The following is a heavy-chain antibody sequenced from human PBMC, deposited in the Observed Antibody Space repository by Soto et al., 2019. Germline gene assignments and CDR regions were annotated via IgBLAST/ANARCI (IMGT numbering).Heavy chain of an antibody. CDR3: ARPLVAPVAGPYYYGMDV. CDR1: GFTFNSYG. Sequence: GGSLRLSCAASGFTFNSYGFNWVRQAPGKGLEWVAVIWYDGNTKYYADSVKGRFTISRDNLKNTLYLQMNSLTAEDTAVYYCARPLVAPVAGPYYYGMDVWGQGTTVTVSS. D-gene: IGHD6-19*01. J-gene: IGHJ6*02. CDR2: IWYDGNTK. V-gene: IGHV3-33*01.